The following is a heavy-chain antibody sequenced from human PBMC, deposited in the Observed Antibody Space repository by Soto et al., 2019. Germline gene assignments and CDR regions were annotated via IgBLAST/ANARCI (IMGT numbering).Heavy chain of an antibody. CDR3: ARGDPYYGMDV. CDR2: ISYDGSNN. V-gene: IGHV3-30*04. J-gene: IGHJ6*02. CDR1: GFTSSNYF. Sequence: QVQLVESGGGVVQPGRSLRLSCVASGFTSSNYFMHWVHQAPGKGLEWVALISYDGSNNHYTDSVKGRFTISRDNSKNTLYLQMNSLRGEDTAVYFCARGDPYYGMDVWGQGTTVTVSS.